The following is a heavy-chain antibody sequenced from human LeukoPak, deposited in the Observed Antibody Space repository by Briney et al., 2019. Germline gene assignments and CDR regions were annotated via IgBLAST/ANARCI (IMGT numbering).Heavy chain of an antibody. Sequence: SGTLSLTCAVSGGSISSSNWWSWVRQPPGKGLEWIGRIYTSGSTNYNPSLKSRVTISVDTSKNQFSLKLSSVTAADTAVYYCARDDTPYGSGSYSDWGQGTLVSVSS. D-gene: IGHD3-10*01. V-gene: IGHV4-4*02. CDR3: ARDDTPYGSGSYSD. J-gene: IGHJ4*02. CDR1: GGSISSSNW. CDR2: IYTSGST.